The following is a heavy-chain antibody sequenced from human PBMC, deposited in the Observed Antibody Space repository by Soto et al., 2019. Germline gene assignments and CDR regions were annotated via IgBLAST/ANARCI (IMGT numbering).Heavy chain of an antibody. V-gene: IGHV4-30-4*01. CDR1: GASISGGDYY. CDR2: IYYTGNT. CDR3: ARATYDSSTYYLDY. Sequence: QVQLQESGPGRVKPSQTLSLTCTVSGASISGGDYYWTWIRQPPGKGLEWIGSIYYTGNTYSNPSLESRLSISVDPSNNQFALRLTSVTAPDTAIYYCARATYDSSTYYLDYWGQGTLVTVSS. J-gene: IGHJ4*02. D-gene: IGHD3-22*01.